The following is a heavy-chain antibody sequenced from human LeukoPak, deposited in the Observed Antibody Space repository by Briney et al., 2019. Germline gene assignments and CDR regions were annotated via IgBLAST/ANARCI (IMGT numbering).Heavy chain of an antibody. CDR1: GGSFNGYY. Sequence: PSEILSLTCNVSGGSFNGYYWTWIRQPPGKGLEWIAEINHIGTTNHNPSLKSRVTVSTDTSKNQFFLRLTSVTAADTALYYCARLVVTAPQYYYYMDVWGEGTTVTVSS. CDR2: INHIGTT. V-gene: IGHV4-34*01. D-gene: IGHD2-21*02. J-gene: IGHJ6*03. CDR3: ARLVVTAPQYYYYMDV.